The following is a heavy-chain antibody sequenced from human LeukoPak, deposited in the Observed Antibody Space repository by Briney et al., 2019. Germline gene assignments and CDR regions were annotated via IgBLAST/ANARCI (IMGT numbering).Heavy chain of an antibody. J-gene: IGHJ4*02. D-gene: IGHD1-26*01. CDR2: IRNKANSYAT. CDR3: TGRGSNFDY. CDR1: GFTFSGSA. Sequence: PGGSLRLSCAASGFTFSGSAMHWVRQPSRKGLEWVGRIRNKANSYATAYAASVKGRFTISRDDSKNTAYLQMNSLKTEDTAVYYCTGRGSNFDYWGQGTLVTVSS. V-gene: IGHV3-73*01.